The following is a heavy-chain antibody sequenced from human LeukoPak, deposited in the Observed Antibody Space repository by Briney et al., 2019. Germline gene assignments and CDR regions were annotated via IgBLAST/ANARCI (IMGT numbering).Heavy chain of an antibody. D-gene: IGHD2-2*02. CDR2: IIPIFGTA. V-gene: IGHV1-69*05. CDR1: GGTFSSYA. Sequence: WASVKVSCKASGGTFSSYAISWVRQAPGQGLEWMGGIIPIFGTANYAQKFQGRVTITTDESTSTAYMELSSLRSEDTAVYYCARSPAAISVSYYYYMDVWGKGTTVTVSS. CDR3: ARSPAAISVSYYYYMDV. J-gene: IGHJ6*03.